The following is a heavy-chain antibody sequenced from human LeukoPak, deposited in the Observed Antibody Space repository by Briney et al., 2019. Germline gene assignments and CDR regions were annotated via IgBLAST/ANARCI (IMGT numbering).Heavy chain of an antibody. J-gene: IGHJ4*02. Sequence: SGGSLRLSCATSGFPFSDFSMSWVRQAPGKGLEWISTTNSGGTSTYYAESVKGRFTISRDNSKNTLYLQMSSLRVEDTAVYYCAIQSYARSLGEGGPGTLVSVSS. CDR3: AIQSYARSLGE. D-gene: IGHD2-8*01. CDR1: GFPFSDFS. V-gene: IGHV3-23*01. CDR2: TNSGGTST.